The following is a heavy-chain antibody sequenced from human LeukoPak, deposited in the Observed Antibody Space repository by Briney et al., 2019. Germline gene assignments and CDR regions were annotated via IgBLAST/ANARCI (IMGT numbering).Heavy chain of an antibody. J-gene: IGHJ4*02. CDR2: ISSSGSTI. CDR3: ATGYYYDSSGYYYYFDY. D-gene: IGHD3-22*01. V-gene: IGHV3-11*04. CDR1: GFTFSDYY. Sequence: PGGSLRLSCAASGFTFSDYYMSWIRQAPGKGLEWVSYISSSGSTIYYADSVRGRITISRDNAKNSLYLQMNSLRAEDTAVYYCATGYYYDSSGYYYYFDYWGQGTLVTVSS.